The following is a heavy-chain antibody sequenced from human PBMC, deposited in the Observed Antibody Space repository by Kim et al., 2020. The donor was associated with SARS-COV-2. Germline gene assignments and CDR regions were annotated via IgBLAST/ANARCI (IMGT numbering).Heavy chain of an antibody. J-gene: IGHJ3*02. CDR3: ARSVGAYDALDI. D-gene: IGHD3-16*01. V-gene: IGHV4-59*10. Sequence: NSNPDLMSRVTVSVGTSKNQFSQKRSSVTAADTAVYYCARSVGAYDALDIWGQGTMVTVSS.